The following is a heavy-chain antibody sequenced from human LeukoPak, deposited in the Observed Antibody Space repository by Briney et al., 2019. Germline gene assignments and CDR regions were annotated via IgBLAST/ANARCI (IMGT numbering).Heavy chain of an antibody. CDR1: GFTFSSHW. Sequence: GGSLRLSCAASGFTFSSHWMHWVRQAPGKGLVWVSRINGDGSNTTYADSVKGRFTISRDNSKNTLYLQMNSLRAEDTAVYYCAKATGSGWYRDAFDIWGQGTMVTVSS. V-gene: IGHV3-74*03. CDR2: INGDGSNT. D-gene: IGHD6-19*01. CDR3: AKATGSGWYRDAFDI. J-gene: IGHJ3*02.